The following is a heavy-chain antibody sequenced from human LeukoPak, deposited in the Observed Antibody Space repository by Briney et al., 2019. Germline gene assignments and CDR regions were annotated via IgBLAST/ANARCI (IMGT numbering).Heavy chain of an antibody. J-gene: IGHJ4*02. CDR2: ISDCGVNT. CDR3: AGDY. CDR1: GFTFSSSA. V-gene: IGHV3-23*01. Sequence: GGSLRLSCAASGFTFSSSAMSWVRQAPGKGLEWVSGISDCGVNTYYADSVKGRFTISRDNAKSTLYLQMNSLRAEDTAKYYCAGDYWGQGTLVTVSS.